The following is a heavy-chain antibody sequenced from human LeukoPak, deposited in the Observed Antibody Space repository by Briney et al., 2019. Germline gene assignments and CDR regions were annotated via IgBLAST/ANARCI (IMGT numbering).Heavy chain of an antibody. D-gene: IGHD4-17*01. J-gene: IGHJ4*02. CDR2: ISYDGSNK. CDR3: ARDGSLARKTTAMDFDY. V-gene: IGHV3-30*04. CDR1: GFTFSSYA. Sequence: GRSLRPSCAASGFTFSSYAMHWVRQAPGKGLEWVAVISYDGSNKYYADSVKGRFTISRDNSKNTLYLQMNSLRAEDTAVYYCARDGSLARKTTAMDFDYWGQGTLVTVSS.